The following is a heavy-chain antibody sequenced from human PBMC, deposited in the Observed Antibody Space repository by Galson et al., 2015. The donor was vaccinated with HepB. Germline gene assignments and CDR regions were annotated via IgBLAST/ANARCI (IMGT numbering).Heavy chain of an antibody. CDR3: ARLPYSNSWFEGDY. D-gene: IGHD6-13*01. Sequence: QSGAEVKKPGESLRISCKGSGYSFTSYWITWVRQMPGKGLEWMGRIDPSDSYTKYSPSFQGHVTMSVDKSIGTAYLQWRSLKASDTAMYYCARLPYSNSWFEGDYWGRGTLVTVSS. V-gene: IGHV5-10-1*01. CDR1: GYSFTSYW. CDR2: IDPSDSYT. J-gene: IGHJ4*02.